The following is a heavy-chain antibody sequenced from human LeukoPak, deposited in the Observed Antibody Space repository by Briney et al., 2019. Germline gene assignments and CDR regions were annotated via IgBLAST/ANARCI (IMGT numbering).Heavy chain of an antibody. CDR2: ISSSSSYI. V-gene: IGHV3-21*01. J-gene: IGHJ4*02. Sequence: GGSLRLSCAASGCTFSRYSMNWVRQAPGKGLEWVSSISSSSSYIYYADSVKGRFTISRDNAKNSLYLQMNSLRAEDTAVYYCARDHYDSSGPPEDYWGQGTLVTVSS. CDR1: GCTFSRYS. CDR3: ARDHYDSSGPPEDY. D-gene: IGHD3-22*01.